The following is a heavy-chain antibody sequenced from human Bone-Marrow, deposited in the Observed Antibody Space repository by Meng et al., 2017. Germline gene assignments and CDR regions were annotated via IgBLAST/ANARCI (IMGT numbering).Heavy chain of an antibody. CDR2: ISAYNGNT. J-gene: IGHJ6*02. V-gene: IGHV1-18*01. CDR1: GYTFTSYG. CDR3: ARDHDSSGYFYYYYGMDV. D-gene: IGHD3-22*01. Sequence: ASVKVSCKASGYTFTSYGISWVRQAPGQGLEWMGWISAYNGNTNYAQKLQGRVTMTTDTSTSTAYMELSGLRSDDTAMYYCARDHDSSGYFYYYYGMDVWGQGTTVTVSS.